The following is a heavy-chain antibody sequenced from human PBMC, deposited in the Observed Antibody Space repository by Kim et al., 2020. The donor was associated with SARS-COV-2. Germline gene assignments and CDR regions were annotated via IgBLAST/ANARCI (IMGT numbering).Heavy chain of an antibody. V-gene: IGHV4-39*07. J-gene: IGHJ5*02. Sequence: SETLSLTCTVSGGSISSSSYYWGWIRQPPGKGLEWIGSIYYSGSTYYNPSLKSRVTISVDTSKNQFSLKLSSVTAADTAVYYCARTVADYDFWSGYWGNWFDPWGQGTLVTVSS. D-gene: IGHD3-3*01. CDR2: IYYSGST. CDR1: GGSISSSSYY. CDR3: ARTVADYDFWSGYWGNWFDP.